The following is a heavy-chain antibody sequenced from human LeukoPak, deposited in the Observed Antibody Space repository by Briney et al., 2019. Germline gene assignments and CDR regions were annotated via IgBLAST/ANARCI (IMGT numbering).Heavy chain of an antibody. CDR2: ISGSGSRT. CDR3: AKDIVVVVANDY. V-gene: IGHV3-23*01. D-gene: IGHD2-15*01. J-gene: IGHJ4*02. CDR1: GFAFSSYA. Sequence: GGSLRLSCVASGFAFSSYAMTWVRLAPGKGLEWVAAISGSGSRTYYADSVKDRFTISRDNSKNTLYLQVIDLRGEDTAVYYCAKDIVVVVANDYWGQGTLVTVSS.